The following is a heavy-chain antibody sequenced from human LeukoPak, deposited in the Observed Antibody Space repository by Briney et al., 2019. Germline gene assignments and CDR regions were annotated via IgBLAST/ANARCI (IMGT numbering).Heavy chain of an antibody. CDR3: ARGVREYTQPINNWFDP. CDR2: IIPIFGTA. D-gene: IGHD3-10*01. V-gene: IGHV1-69*01. CDR1: GGTFSSYA. J-gene: IGHJ5*02. Sequence: SVKVSCKASGGTFSSYAISWVRQAPGQGLEWMGGIIPIFGTANYAQKFQGRVTITADESTSTAYMELSSLRSEDTAVYYCARGVREYTQPINNWFDPWGQGTLVTVSS.